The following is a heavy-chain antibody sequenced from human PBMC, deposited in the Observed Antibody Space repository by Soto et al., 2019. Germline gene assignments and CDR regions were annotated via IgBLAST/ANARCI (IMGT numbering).Heavy chain of an antibody. CDR1: GFTFSSYA. D-gene: IGHD1-26*01. CDR3: ARGERRGYQYYGMDV. J-gene: IGHJ6*02. Sequence: GGSLRLSCAASGFTFSSYAMNWVRQAPGRGLEWVAFISYDGSNKYYADSVKGRFTISRDNSKNTLYLQMSSLRAEDTAVYYCARGERRGYQYYGMDVWGQGTTVTVSS. CDR2: ISYDGSNK. V-gene: IGHV3-30-3*01.